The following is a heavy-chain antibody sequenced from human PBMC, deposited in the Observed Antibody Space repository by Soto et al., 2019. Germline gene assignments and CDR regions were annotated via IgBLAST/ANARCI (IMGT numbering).Heavy chain of an antibody. CDR3: ARDLHDSLDY. V-gene: IGHV3-30-3*01. Sequence: PGGSLRLSCAASGFTFSSYAMHWVRQAPGKGLEWVAVISYDGSNKYYADSVKGRFTISRDNSKNTLYLQMNSLRAEDTAVYYCARDLHDSLDYWGQGT. D-gene: IGHD3-22*01. CDR1: GFTFSSYA. CDR2: ISYDGSNK. J-gene: IGHJ4*02.